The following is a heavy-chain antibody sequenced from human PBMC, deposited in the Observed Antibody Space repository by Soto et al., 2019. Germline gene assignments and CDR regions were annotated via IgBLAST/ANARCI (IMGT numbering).Heavy chain of an antibody. CDR3: AKISRGGFSSESGGVVIEAGAFDI. CDR2: ISYDGSNK. CDR1: GFTFSSYG. J-gene: IGHJ3*02. Sequence: QVQLVESGGGVVQPGRSLRLSCAASGFTFSSYGMHWVRQAPGKGLEWVAVISYDGSNKYYADSVKGRFTISRDNSKNTLYLQMNSLRAEDTAVYYCAKISRGGFSSESGGVVIEAGAFDIWGQGTMVTVSS. V-gene: IGHV3-30*18. D-gene: IGHD3-3*01.